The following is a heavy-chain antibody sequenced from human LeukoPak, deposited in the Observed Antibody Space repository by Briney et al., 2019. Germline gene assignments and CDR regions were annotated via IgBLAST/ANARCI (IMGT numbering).Heavy chain of an antibody. D-gene: IGHD4-23*01. CDR3: AKAHGYGGIDFDY. V-gene: IGHV3-23*01. J-gene: IGHJ4*02. CDR2: LGGSAGDT. CDR1: GFTFSHFA. Sequence: GGSLRLSCAASGFTFSHFAMAWVRQAPGKGLEWLLSLGGSAGDTYYADSVKGRFTISRDNSKNTLYLQMNSLRAEDTAVYYCAKAHGYGGIDFDYWGQGTLVTVSS.